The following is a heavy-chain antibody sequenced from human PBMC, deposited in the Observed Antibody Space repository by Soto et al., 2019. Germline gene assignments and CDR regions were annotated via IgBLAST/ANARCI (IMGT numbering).Heavy chain of an antibody. CDR3: ARGGITIFGVVDY. CDR2: INPKSGGT. CDR1: GYTFTDYY. J-gene: IGHJ4*02. V-gene: IGHV1-2*02. D-gene: IGHD3-3*01. Sequence: VAAVKVCFKASGYTFTDYYMHWVRQAPGQGLEWVGWINPKSGGTNYAQKFQGRVTMTRDTSISTAYMELGMLRSEDTAVYYCARGGITIFGVVDYWGQGTLVTVSS.